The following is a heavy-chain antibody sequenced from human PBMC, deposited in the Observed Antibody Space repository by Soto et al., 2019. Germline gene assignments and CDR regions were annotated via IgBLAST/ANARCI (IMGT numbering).Heavy chain of an antibody. CDR1: GFTFSSYA. J-gene: IGHJ4*02. D-gene: IGHD5-12*01. CDR3: ARRDGYNFDY. V-gene: IGHV3-64*01. CDR2: FSSNGGNP. Sequence: EVQLVESGGGLVQPGGSLRLSCAASGFTFSSYARHWVRQAPGKGLDYVSVFSSNGGNPYYPNFLKGRFTISRDNSKNTLYLQMGSLRAEDMAVYYCARRDGYNFDYWGQGTLVTVSS.